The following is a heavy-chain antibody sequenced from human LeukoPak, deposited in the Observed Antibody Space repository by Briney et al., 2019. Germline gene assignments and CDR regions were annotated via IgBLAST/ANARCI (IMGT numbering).Heavy chain of an antibody. V-gene: IGHV3-9*01. CDR3: ARAYKDRSLAGKKEFFQH. Sequence: PGRSLRLSCAASGFTFDNYAMNWVRQVPGKGLEWISLISWNSGTIGYADSVKGRFTISRDNANNFLNLQMNSLRAEDTALYYCARAYKDRSLAGKKEFFQHWGQGTLVTVSS. D-gene: IGHD6-19*01. CDR2: ISWNSGTI. J-gene: IGHJ1*01. CDR1: GFTFDNYA.